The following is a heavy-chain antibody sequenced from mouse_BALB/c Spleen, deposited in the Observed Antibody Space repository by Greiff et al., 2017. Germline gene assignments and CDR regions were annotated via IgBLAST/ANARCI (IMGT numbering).Heavy chain of an antibody. J-gene: IGHJ4*01. CDR1: GYTFSSYW. CDR2: ILPGSGST. V-gene: IGHV1-9*01. Sequence: VQLQQSGAELMKPGASVKISCKATGYTFSSYWIEWVKQRPGHGLEWIGEILPGSGSTNYNEKFKGKATFTADTSSNTAYMQLSSLTSEDSAVYYCARSIYYGYDGYAMDYWGQGTSVTVSS. D-gene: IGHD2-2*01. CDR3: ARSIYYGYDGYAMDY.